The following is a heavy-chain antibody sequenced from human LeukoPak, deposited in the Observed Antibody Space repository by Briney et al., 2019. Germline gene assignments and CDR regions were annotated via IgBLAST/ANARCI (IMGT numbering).Heavy chain of an antibody. Sequence: SETLSLTCTVSGGSISSSSYYWGWIRQPPGKGLEWIGSIYYSGSTYYNPSLKSRVTISVDTSKNQFSLKLSSVTAADTAVYYCARQVGSSWYAIGNWFDPWGQGTLVTVSS. CDR3: ARQVGSSWYAIGNWFDP. CDR1: GGSISSSSYY. CDR2: IYYSGST. V-gene: IGHV4-39*01. D-gene: IGHD6-13*01. J-gene: IGHJ5*02.